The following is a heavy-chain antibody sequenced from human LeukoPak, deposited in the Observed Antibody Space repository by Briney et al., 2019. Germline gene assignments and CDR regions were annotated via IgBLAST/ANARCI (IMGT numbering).Heavy chain of an antibody. V-gene: IGHV4-59*01. J-gene: IGHJ4*02. CDR2: IYYSGST. D-gene: IGHD5-18*01. CDR1: GGSISSYY. CDR3: ARELSYGYYFDH. Sequence: SETLSLTCTVSGGSISSYYWSWIRQPPGKGRGWIGYIYYSGSTNYNPSLKSRVTISVDTSKNQFSLKLSSVTAADTAVYYCARELSYGYYFDHWGQGTLVTVSS.